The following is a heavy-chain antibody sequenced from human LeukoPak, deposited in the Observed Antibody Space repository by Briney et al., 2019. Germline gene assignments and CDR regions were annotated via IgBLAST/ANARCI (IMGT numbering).Heavy chain of an antibody. D-gene: IGHD2-8*01. J-gene: IGHJ4*02. Sequence: ASVKVSCKASGYTFTSYYMHWVRQAPGQGLEWMGIINPCGGSTSYAQKFQGRVTMTRDMSTSTVYMELSSLRSEDTAVYYCARGLYGDYFDYWGQGTLVTVSS. CDR1: GYTFTSYY. V-gene: IGHV1-46*01. CDR2: INPCGGST. CDR3: ARGLYGDYFDY.